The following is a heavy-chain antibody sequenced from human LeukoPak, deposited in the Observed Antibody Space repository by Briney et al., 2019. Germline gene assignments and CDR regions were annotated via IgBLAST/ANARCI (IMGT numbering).Heavy chain of an antibody. CDR1: GGSISSGGYS. D-gene: IGHD3-22*01. Sequence: PSETLSLTCAVSGGSISSGGYSWSWIRQPPGKGLEWIGSIYYSGSTYYNPSLKSRVTISVDTSKNQFSLKLSSVTAADTAVYYCARVRHSLPYDSSGSYYAFDYWGQGTLVTVSS. CDR2: IYYSGST. J-gene: IGHJ4*02. CDR3: ARVRHSLPYDSSGSYYAFDY. V-gene: IGHV4-30-4*07.